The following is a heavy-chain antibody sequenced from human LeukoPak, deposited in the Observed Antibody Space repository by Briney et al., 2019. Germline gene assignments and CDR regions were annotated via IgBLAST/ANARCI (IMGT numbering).Heavy chain of an antibody. J-gene: IGHJ6*02. Sequence: SVKVSCKASGGTFSSYAISWVRQAPGQGLEWMGGIIPIFGTANYAQKFQGRVTITADGSTSTAYMELSSLRSEDTAVYYCARFWETNYYYYGMDVWGQGTTVTVSS. CDR3: ARFWETNYYYYGMDV. V-gene: IGHV1-69*13. CDR1: GGTFSSYA. CDR2: IIPIFGTA. D-gene: IGHD3-10*01.